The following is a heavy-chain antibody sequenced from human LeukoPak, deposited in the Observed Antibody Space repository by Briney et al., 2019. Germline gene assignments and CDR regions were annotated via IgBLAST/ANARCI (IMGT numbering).Heavy chain of an antibody. Sequence: SETLSLTCTVSGYSISSGYYWGWIRQPPGKGLEWIGSIYHSGSTYYNPSLKSRVTISVDTSKNQFSLKLSSVTAADTAVYYCARDRAYYYGSGSFPERGTFDYWGQGTLVTVSS. CDR3: ARDRAYYYGSGSFPERGTFDY. J-gene: IGHJ4*02. CDR2: IYHSGST. V-gene: IGHV4-38-2*02. D-gene: IGHD3-10*01. CDR1: GYSISSGYY.